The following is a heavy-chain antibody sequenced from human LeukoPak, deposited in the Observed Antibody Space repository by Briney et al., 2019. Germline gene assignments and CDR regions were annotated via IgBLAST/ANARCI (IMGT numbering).Heavy chain of an antibody. V-gene: IGHV3-30-3*01. J-gene: IGHJ4*02. CDR1: GFTFSSYA. Sequence: GGSLRLSCAASGFTFSSYAMHWVRQAPGKGLEWVAVISYDGSNKYYADSVKGRFTISRDNSKNTLYLQMNSLRAEDTAVYYCARDIYGDLALDYWGQGTLVTVSS. D-gene: IGHD4-17*01. CDR2: ISYDGSNK. CDR3: ARDIYGDLALDY.